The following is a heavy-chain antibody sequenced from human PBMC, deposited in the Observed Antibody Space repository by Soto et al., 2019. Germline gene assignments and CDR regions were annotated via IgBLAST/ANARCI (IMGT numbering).Heavy chain of an antibody. CDR3: ASISV. D-gene: IGHD3-3*02. CDR2: ISYDGSNK. Sequence: GWSLRLSCAASGFTFSSYAMHWVRQAPGKGLEWVAVISYDGSNKYYADSVKGRFTISRDNSKNTLYLQMNSLRAEDTAVYYCASISVWGQGTTVTVSS. J-gene: IGHJ6*02. V-gene: IGHV3-30-3*01. CDR1: GFTFSSYA.